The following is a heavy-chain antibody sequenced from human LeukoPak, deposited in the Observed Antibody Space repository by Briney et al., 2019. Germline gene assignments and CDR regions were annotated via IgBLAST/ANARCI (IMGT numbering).Heavy chain of an antibody. CDR1: GGSFSGYY. CDR3: ARGSFYCSGGSCYSGIWFDP. D-gene: IGHD2-15*01. Sequence: PSETLSLTCAVYGGSFSGYYWSWIRQPPGKGLEWIGEINHSGSTNYNPSLKSRVTISVDTSKNQFSLKLSSVTAADTAVYYCARGSFYCSGGSCYSGIWFDPWGQGTLVTASS. CDR2: INHSGST. V-gene: IGHV4-34*01. J-gene: IGHJ5*02.